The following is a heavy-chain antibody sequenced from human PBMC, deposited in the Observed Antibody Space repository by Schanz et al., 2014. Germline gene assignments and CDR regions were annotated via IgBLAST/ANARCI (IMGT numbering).Heavy chain of an antibody. D-gene: IGHD2-15*01. CDR3: ARGGGPEDVFDI. J-gene: IGHJ3*02. CDR1: GGTFSSYA. CDR2: IIPILGIA. Sequence: QVQLVQSGAEVKKPGSPVKVSCKSSGGTFSSYAISWVRQAPGQGLEWMGRIIPILGIATYAQKFQGRLTITADTSTTTAYMELSGLRSDDTAVYYCARGGGPEDVFDIWGQGTILTVSS. V-gene: IGHV1-69*04.